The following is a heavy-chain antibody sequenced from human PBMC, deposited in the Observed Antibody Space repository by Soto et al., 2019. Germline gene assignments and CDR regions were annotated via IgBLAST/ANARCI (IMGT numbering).Heavy chain of an antibody. CDR3: ARMRPTGWHDYYFLGMDV. CDR2: VFSRGGT. V-gene: IGHV4-59*11. CDR1: GGSLNDHY. Sequence: PSETLSLTCNVSGGSLNDHYWTWIRQPPGKGLEWIGCVFSRGGTYYEPSLKSRVTISLDTSKNQFSLRLTSMTTADTAVYYCARMRPTGWHDYYFLGMDVWGQGTTVTVSS. J-gene: IGHJ6*02. D-gene: IGHD6-19*01.